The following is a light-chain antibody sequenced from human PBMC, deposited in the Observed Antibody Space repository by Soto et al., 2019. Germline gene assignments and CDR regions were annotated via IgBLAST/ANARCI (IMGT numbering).Light chain of an antibody. CDR3: AAWDDNLSGAV. Sequence: QSVLTQPPSASGTPGQRVTISCSGSSSNIGSNYVYWYQQLPRTAPKLLIYRNDERPSGVPDRFSGSKSGTSASLAISGLRSEDEADDYCAAWDDNLSGAVFGGGTQLTVL. J-gene: IGLJ7*01. CDR2: RND. CDR1: SSNIGSNY. V-gene: IGLV1-47*01.